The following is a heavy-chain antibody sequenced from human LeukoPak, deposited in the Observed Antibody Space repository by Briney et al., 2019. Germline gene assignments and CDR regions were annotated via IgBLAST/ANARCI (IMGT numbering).Heavy chain of an antibody. J-gene: IGHJ3*02. V-gene: IGHV4-39*01. CDR2: IYYSGST. Sequence: PSETLSLTCTVSGGSISSSSYYWGWIRQPPGKGLEWIGSIYYSGSTYYNPSLKSRVTISVDTSKNQFSLKLSSVTAADTAVYYCATLSGTDPDRAFDIWGQGTMVTVSS. CDR3: ATLSGTDPDRAFDI. CDR1: GGSISSSSYY. D-gene: IGHD1-14*01.